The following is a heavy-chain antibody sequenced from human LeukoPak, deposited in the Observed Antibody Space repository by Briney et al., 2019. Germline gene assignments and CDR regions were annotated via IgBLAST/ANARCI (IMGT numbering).Heavy chain of an antibody. V-gene: IGHV1-69*05. CDR1: GGTFSSYA. CDR3: ARDQRYDILEPYYYMDV. Sequence: GSSVEVSCKASGGTFSSYAISWVRQAPGQGLEWMGRIIPIFGTANYAQKFQGRVTITTDESTSTAYMELSSLRPEDTAVYYCARDQRYDILEPYYYMDVWGKGTTVTVSS. CDR2: IIPIFGTA. J-gene: IGHJ6*03. D-gene: IGHD3-9*01.